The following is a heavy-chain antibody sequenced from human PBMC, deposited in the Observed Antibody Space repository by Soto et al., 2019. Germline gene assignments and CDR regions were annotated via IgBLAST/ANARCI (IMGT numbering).Heavy chain of an antibody. V-gene: IGHV4-31*03. D-gene: IGHD6-6*01. Sequence: QVQLQESGPGLVKPSQTLSLTCTVSGGSISSGGYYWSWIRQHPGKGLEWIGYIYYSGSTYYNPSLKSRVTRSVDTSKNQFALKLSSVTAADTAVYYCARVAARYYYYYYYMDVWGKGTTVTVSS. CDR1: GGSISSGGYY. CDR3: ARVAARYYYYYYYMDV. J-gene: IGHJ6*03. CDR2: IYYSGST.